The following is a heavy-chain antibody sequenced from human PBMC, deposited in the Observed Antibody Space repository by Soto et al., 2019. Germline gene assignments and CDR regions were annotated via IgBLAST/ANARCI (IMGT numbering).Heavy chain of an antibody. Sequence: EVQLVESGGGLVQPGGSLRLSCTASGFTFSDYSMNWVRQAPGKGLEWASYIGTSSSTVYYADSVGGRFTISRDNAKNSLFLQRNRLRAGETAVDFLGSASACSFAYWGQGILVTVSP. D-gene: IGHD2-15*01. J-gene: IGHJ4*02. CDR1: GFTFSDYS. CDR3: GSASACSFAY. CDR2: IGTSSSTV. V-gene: IGHV3-48*01.